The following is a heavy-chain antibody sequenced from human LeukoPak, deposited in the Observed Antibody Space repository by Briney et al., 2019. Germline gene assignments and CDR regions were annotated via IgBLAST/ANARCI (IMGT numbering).Heavy chain of an antibody. V-gene: IGHV1-46*01. CDR1: GYTFTSYY. CDR2: INPSGGST. CDR3: ARGGPSELYVWGSYRYTRYYYYYMDV. D-gene: IGHD3-16*02. J-gene: IGHJ6*03. Sequence: ASVKVSCKASGYTFTSYYMHWVRQAPGQGLEWMGIINPSGGSTSYAQKFQGRVTMTRDMSTSTVYMELSSLRSEDTAVYYCARGGPSELYVWGSYRYTRYYYYYMDVWGKGTTVTVSS.